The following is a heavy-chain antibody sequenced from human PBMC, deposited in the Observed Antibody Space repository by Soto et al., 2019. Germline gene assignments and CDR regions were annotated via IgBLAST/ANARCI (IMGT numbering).Heavy chain of an antibody. CDR1: GYTFNNHA. CDR3: ARGYQPLDV. Sequence: GASVKVSFKASGYTFNNHAIHWVRQAPGQRLEWMGWINAGNGNTKYSQKFQGRVTITRDTSASTAYMELSSLRSEDTAVYYCARGYQPLDVWGQGTTVTVSS. V-gene: IGHV1-3*01. CDR2: INAGNGNT. J-gene: IGHJ6*02. D-gene: IGHD6-13*01.